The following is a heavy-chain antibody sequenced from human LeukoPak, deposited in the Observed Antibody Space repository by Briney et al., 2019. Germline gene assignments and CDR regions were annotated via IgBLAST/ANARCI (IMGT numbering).Heavy chain of an antibody. Sequence: GGSLRLSCAASGFTFSSYSMNWVRQAPGKGLEWVSYISSSSSTIYYADSVKGRFTISRDNAKNSLYLQMNSLRAEDTAVYYCARDISQQQLFFDYWGQGTLVTVSS. CDR2: ISSSSSTI. D-gene: IGHD6-13*01. J-gene: IGHJ4*02. V-gene: IGHV3-48*04. CDR3: ARDISQQQLFFDY. CDR1: GFTFSSYS.